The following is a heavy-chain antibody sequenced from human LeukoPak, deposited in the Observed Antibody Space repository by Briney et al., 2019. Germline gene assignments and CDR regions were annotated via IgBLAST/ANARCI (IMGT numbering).Heavy chain of an antibody. CDR1: GFTFDDYG. CDR3: ARDTGQWLEFDY. J-gene: IGHJ4*02. D-gene: IGHD6-19*01. V-gene: IGHV3-20*04. Sequence: PGGFLRLFCAASGFTFDDYGMSWVPQAPGKGLDWVSGINWNGGSTGYADSVKGRFTISRDNAKNSLYLQMNSLRAEDTALYYCARDTGQWLEFDYWGQGTLVTVSS. CDR2: INWNGGST.